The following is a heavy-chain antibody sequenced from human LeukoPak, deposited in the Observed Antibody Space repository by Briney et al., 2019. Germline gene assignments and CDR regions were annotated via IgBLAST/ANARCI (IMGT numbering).Heavy chain of an antibody. V-gene: IGHV4-39*01. CDR2: ISYSGTT. J-gene: IGHJ5*02. Sequence: SETLSLTCTVSGASISSSTFFWGWIRQPPGKGLEWIASISYSGTTYYTPSLSSRLTISVDTTKNQFALRLTSVTAADTATYFCARQRVRNWFDPRGQGALVTVSS. CDR3: ARQRVRNWFDP. CDR1: GASISSSTFF.